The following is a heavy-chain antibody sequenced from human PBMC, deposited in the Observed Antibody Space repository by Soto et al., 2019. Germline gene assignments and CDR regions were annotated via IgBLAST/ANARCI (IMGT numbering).Heavy chain of an antibody. D-gene: IGHD2-2*01. CDR2: IIPIFGTA. V-gene: IGHV1-69*12. J-gene: IGHJ6*02. CDR1: GGTFSSYA. Sequence: QVQLVQSGAEVKKPGSSVKVSCKASGGTFSSYAISWVRQAPGQGLEWMGGIIPIFGTANYAQKFQGRVTITADESTSTAYMELSSLSSEDTAVYYCARLAGYCISTSCWGHYYYGMDVWGQGTTVTVSS. CDR3: ARLAGYCISTSCWGHYYYGMDV.